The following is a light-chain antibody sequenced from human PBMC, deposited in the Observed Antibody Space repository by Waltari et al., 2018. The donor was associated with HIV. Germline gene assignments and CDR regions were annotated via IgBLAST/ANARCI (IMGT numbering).Light chain of an antibody. J-gene: IGLJ1*01. CDR3: SSYASSSTPYV. Sequence: QSALTQPASVSGSPGQSITISCTGTSSDGGGYNYFSWYQQHPGKAPKLMIYEVSNRPSGVANRFSGSKSGNTASLTISGLHAEDEADYYCSSYASSSTPYVFGTGTKVTVL. V-gene: IGLV2-14*01. CDR1: SSDGGGYNY. CDR2: EVS.